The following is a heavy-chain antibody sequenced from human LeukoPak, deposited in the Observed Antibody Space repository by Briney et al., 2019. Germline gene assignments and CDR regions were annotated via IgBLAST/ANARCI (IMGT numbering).Heavy chain of an antibody. CDR3: ARVRMGDDFNPFDY. J-gene: IGHJ4*02. Sequence: PGGSLRLSCAASGFTFSRFWIYWVRHAPGKGLVWVSRINSDGSETLYADSVKGRFTISRDNAKNTLYLQMNSLRAEGTAVYYCARVRMGDDFNPFDYWGQGTLVTVSS. D-gene: IGHD3-16*01. CDR1: GFTFSRFW. CDR2: INSDGSET. V-gene: IGHV3-74*01.